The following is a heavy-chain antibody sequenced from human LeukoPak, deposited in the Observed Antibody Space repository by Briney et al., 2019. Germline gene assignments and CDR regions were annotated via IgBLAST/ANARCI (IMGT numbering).Heavy chain of an antibody. CDR2: IYWDDDK. D-gene: IGHD2-2*01. CDR3: AHTGYCGSTSCAPPHV. V-gene: IGHV2-5*08. J-gene: IGHJ6*02. Sequence: TLSLTCTVSGGSLTSYYWSWIRQPPGKALEWLALIYWDDDKRYSPSRKSRLTITKDTSKNQVVLTMTNMDPVDTATYYCAHTGYCGSTSCAPPHVWGQGTTVTVSS. CDR1: GGSLTSYYW.